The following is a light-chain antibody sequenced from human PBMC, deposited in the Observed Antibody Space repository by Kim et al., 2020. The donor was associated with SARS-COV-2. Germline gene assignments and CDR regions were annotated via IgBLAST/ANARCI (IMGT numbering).Light chain of an antibody. V-gene: IGLV1-44*01. CDR2: GNK. CDR3: AAWDDSLDVWM. Sequence: GQRVAVSCSGSDANIGSNTVNWYQQCTGKAPKLIIDGNKRRPSGVPDRVSGAKSGTSASLAISGLQSEDEADYYCAAWDDSLDVWMFGGGTKLTVL. J-gene: IGLJ3*02. CDR1: DANIGSNT.